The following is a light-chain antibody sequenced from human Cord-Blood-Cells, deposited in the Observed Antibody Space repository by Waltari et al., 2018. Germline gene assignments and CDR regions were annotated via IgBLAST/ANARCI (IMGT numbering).Light chain of an antibody. CDR1: QSVSSSY. CDR3: QQYGSSPLT. V-gene: IGKV3-20*01. J-gene: IGKJ4*01. CDR2: GAS. Sequence: ETVLTQSPGTLSLSPGERATLSCRASQSVSSSYLAWDQQKPGQAPRLLIYGASSRATGIPDRFSGSGSGTDFTLTISRLEPEDFAVYYCQQYGSSPLTFGGGTKVEIK.